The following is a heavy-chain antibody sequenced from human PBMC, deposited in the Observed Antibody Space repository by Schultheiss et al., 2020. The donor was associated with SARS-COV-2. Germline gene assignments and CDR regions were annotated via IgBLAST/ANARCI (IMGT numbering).Heavy chain of an antibody. D-gene: IGHD3-10*01. Sequence: GGSLRLSCAASGFTFSSYSLNWVRQAPGKGLEWVSSISSTSTYIYYADSVKGRFTISRDNAKNSLYLQMDSLRAEDTAVYYCARVVVVRGVIINGYYFDSWGQGTLVTVSS. CDR1: GFTFSSYS. V-gene: IGHV3-21*01. J-gene: IGHJ4*02. CDR3: ARVVVVRGVIINGYYFDS. CDR2: ISSTSTYI.